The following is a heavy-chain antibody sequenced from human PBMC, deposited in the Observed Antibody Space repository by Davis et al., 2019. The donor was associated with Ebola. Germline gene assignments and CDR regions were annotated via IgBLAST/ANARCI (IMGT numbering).Heavy chain of an antibody. J-gene: IGHJ4*02. CDR1: GFTFNNYA. D-gene: IGHD2-21*01. CDR3: ARNAEEDLIGTLIMVDYFDY. V-gene: IGHV3-23*01. CDR2: ISGDGTNT. Sequence: PGGSLRLSCAASGFTFNNYAMTWVRQAPGKGLEWISLISGDGTNTYYADSVKGRFTISRDNAENTLYLQMNSLRAEDTAIYYCARNAEEDLIGTLIMVDYFDYWGQGVLVTVSS.